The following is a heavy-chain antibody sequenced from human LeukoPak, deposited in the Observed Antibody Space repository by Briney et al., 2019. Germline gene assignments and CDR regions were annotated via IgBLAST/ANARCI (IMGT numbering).Heavy chain of an antibody. V-gene: IGHV1-18*01. J-gene: IGHJ5*02. CDR1: GGTFTSYG. Sequence: ASVKVSCKASGGTFTSYGISWVRQAPGQGLEWMGWISAYNGNTNYAQKLQGRVTMTTDTSTSTAYMELRSLRSDDTAVYYCARDIVGYSSSWYDWFDPWGQGTLVTVSS. CDR3: ARDIVGYSSSWYDWFDP. D-gene: IGHD6-13*01. CDR2: ISAYNGNT.